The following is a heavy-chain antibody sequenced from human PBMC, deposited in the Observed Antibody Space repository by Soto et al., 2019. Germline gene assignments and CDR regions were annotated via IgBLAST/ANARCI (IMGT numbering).Heavy chain of an antibody. J-gene: IGHJ4*02. CDR2: MYQSGAT. CDR1: GFSSGSGYY. D-gene: IGHD1-26*01. V-gene: IGHV4-38-2*02. CDR3: ASYLYREGYTGVYWDY. Sequence: SETLSLTCTVSGFSSGSGYYLGWLRQPPGKWLEWIGSMYQSGATYYNPSLKSRVTISITMSKNQFSLKLTSVPAADPAVYYCASYLYREGYTGVYWDYWGEGNLATAS.